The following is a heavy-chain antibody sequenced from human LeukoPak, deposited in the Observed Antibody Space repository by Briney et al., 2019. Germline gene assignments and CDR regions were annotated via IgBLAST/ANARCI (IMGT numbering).Heavy chain of an antibody. CDR3: ARPPLDGYGVRDHDAFDI. CDR1: GGSISSSSYY. Sequence: SQTLSLTCTVSGGSISSSSYYWGWIRQPPGKGLEWIGSIYYSGSTYYNPSLRSRVTISVDTSKNQFSLKLSSVTAADTAVYYCARPPLDGYGVRDHDAFDIWGQGTMVTVSS. V-gene: IGHV4-39*07. J-gene: IGHJ3*02. CDR2: IYYSGST. D-gene: IGHD5-24*01.